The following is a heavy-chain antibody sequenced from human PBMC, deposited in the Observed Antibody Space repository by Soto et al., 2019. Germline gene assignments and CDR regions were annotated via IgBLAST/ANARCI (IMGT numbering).Heavy chain of an antibody. CDR1: GYTFSNYH. Sequence: ASVKVSCKASGYTFSNYHMYWVRQAPRQGLEWMAIISPTGDSTVSAQKFQGRLIVTRDTSARTLYMELSSLTPDDTAVYYCTREYFVGCGSYSVWGQGTVVTVSS. CDR2: ISPTGDST. V-gene: IGHV1-46*03. D-gene: IGHD3-10*01. CDR3: TREYFVGCGSYSV. J-gene: IGHJ4*02.